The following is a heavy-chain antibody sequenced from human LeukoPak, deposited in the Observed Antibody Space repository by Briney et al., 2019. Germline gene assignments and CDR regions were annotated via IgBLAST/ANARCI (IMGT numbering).Heavy chain of an antibody. V-gene: IGHV4-59*01. CDR3: ARVPDPYYYDSSGYYLDY. CDR1: GGFISSYY. J-gene: IGHJ4*02. Sequence: SETLSLTCTVSGGFISSYYWSWIRQPPGKGLEWIGYIYYSGSTNYNPSLKSRVTISVDTSKNQFSLKLSSVTAADTAVYYCARVPDPYYYDSSGYYLDYWGQGTLVTVSS. CDR2: IYYSGST. D-gene: IGHD3-22*01.